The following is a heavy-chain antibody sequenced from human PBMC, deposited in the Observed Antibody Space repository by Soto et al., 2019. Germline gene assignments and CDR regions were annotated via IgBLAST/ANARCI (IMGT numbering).Heavy chain of an antibody. CDR3: AKDITPYCSSTSCYGGFDY. D-gene: IGHD2-2*01. Sequence: EVQLVESGGVVVQPGGSLRLSCAASGFTFDDYTMHWVRQAPGKGLEWVSLISWDGGSTYYADYVKGRFTISRDNSKNSLYLQMNSLRTEDTALYYCAKDITPYCSSTSCYGGFDYWGQGTLVTVSS. CDR1: GFTFDDYT. CDR2: ISWDGGST. J-gene: IGHJ4*02. V-gene: IGHV3-43*01.